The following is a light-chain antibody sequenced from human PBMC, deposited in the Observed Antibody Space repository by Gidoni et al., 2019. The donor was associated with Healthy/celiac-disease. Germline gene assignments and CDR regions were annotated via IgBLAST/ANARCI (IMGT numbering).Light chain of an antibody. J-gene: IGLJ2*01. CDR3: QSYDSSLSALV. Sequence: QSVLPQPPSVSAAPGQRVTISCTGSSSNIGAGYDVHWYQQLPGTAPKLLIYGNSHRPSGVPDRFSGSKSGTSASLAITGLQAEDEADYYCQSYDSSLSALVFGGGTKLTVL. CDR2: GNS. V-gene: IGLV1-40*01. CDR1: SSNIGAGYD.